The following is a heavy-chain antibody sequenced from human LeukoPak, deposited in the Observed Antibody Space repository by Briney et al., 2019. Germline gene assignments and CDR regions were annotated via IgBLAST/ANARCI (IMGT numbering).Heavy chain of an antibody. CDR3: ASIAVAPTIYYYYYYMDV. Sequence: PSETLSLTCAVYGGSFSGYYWSWIRQPPGKGLEWIGEINHSGSTSYNPSLKSRVTISVDTSKNQFSLKLSSVTAADTAVYYCASIAVAPTIYYYYYYMDVWGKGTTVTVSS. J-gene: IGHJ6*03. CDR1: GGSFSGYY. D-gene: IGHD6-19*01. V-gene: IGHV4-34*01. CDR2: INHSGST.